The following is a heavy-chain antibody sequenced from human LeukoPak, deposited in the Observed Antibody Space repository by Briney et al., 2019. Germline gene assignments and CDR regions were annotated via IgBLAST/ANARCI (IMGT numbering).Heavy chain of an antibody. CDR3: ARNYRSEYQLPPYYYYYYMDV. CDR2: IIPIFGTA. CDR1: GGTFSSYA. V-gene: IGHV1-69*06. D-gene: IGHD2-2*01. J-gene: IGHJ6*03. Sequence: SVKVSCEASGGTFSSYAISWVRQAPGQGLEWMGRIIPIFGTANYAQKFQGRVTITADKSTSTAYMELSSLRSEDTAVYYCARNYRSEYQLPPYYYYYYMDVWGKGTTVTVSS.